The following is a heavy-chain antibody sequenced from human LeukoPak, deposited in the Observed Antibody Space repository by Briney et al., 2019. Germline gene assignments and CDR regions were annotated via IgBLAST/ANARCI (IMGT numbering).Heavy chain of an antibody. J-gene: IGHJ4*02. CDR3: ARDNDSSGSFLAGDY. CDR2: ISGSGSSA. V-gene: IGHV3-23*01. Sequence: GGSLRLSCAASGFTFSSYAMNWARQAPGKGLEWVSTISGSGSSAYFADSVKGRFTISRDNSKNTLYLQMNSLRAEDTAVYYCARDNDSSGSFLAGDYWGQGTLVTVSS. D-gene: IGHD3-22*01. CDR1: GFTFSSYA.